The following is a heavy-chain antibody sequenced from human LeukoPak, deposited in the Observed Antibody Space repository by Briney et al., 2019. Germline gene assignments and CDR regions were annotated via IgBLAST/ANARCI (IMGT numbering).Heavy chain of an antibody. D-gene: IGHD3-3*01. CDR2: IIPILGIA. V-gene: IGHV1-69*04. Sequence: ASVKVSCKASGGTFSSYAISWVRQAPGQGLEWMGRIIPILGIANYAQKFQSRVTITADKSTSTAYMELSSLRSEDTAVYYCARDRYYDFWSGYHYYYGMDVWGQGTTVTVSS. CDR1: GGTFSSYA. J-gene: IGHJ6*02. CDR3: ARDRYYDFWSGYHYYYGMDV.